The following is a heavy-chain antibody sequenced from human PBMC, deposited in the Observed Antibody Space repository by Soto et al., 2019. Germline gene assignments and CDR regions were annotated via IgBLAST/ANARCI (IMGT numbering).Heavy chain of an antibody. J-gene: IGHJ4*02. D-gene: IGHD3-10*01. Sequence: QVQLVQSGAEVKKPGSSVRVSCKASGGTFSSYTITWVRQAPGQGLEWMGGIIPVLGTANYAQKFQGRVTITADESTSTAYMELSSLRSEDTAVYYCARGSEGTYNYFDYWGQGTRVTVSS. CDR1: GGTFSSYT. CDR3: ARGSEGTYNYFDY. CDR2: IIPVLGTA. V-gene: IGHV1-69*01.